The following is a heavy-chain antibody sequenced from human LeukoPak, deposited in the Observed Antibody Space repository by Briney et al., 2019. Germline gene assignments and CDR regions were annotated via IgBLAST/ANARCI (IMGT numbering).Heavy chain of an antibody. D-gene: IGHD1-26*01. Sequence: SQTLSLTCTVSGGSISSGDYYWSWIRQPPGKGLEWIGYIYYSGSTYYNPSLKSRVTMSLDTSKNQFSLNLRSVTAADTAVYYCARGWAYMDVWGKGTTVTVSS. CDR2: IYYSGST. V-gene: IGHV4-30-4*08. J-gene: IGHJ6*03. CDR3: ARGWAYMDV. CDR1: GGSISSGDYY.